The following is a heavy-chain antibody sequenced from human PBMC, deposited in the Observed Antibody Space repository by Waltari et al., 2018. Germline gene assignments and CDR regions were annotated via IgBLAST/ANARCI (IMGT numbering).Heavy chain of an antibody. J-gene: IGHJ3*02. CDR3: AGGPGNRLLRANDAFDI. CDR1: GGSISSYY. V-gene: IGHV4-59*01. D-gene: IGHD3-22*01. Sequence: QVQLQESGPGLVKPSETLSLTCTVSGGSISSYYWSWIRQPPGKGLEWIGYIYYSGGTHYNPSRKSRVTISVDTSKNQFALKLRSVTAADTAVYYCAGGPGNRLLRANDAFDIWGQGTMVTVSS. CDR2: IYYSGGT.